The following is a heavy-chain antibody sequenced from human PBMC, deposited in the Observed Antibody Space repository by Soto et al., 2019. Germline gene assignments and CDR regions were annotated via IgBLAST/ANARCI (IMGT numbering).Heavy chain of an antibody. Sequence: XESLKISCKGSGDSFTTDWIGWVRQMPGKGLEWMGVIYPGDSRTRYSPPFQGRVTISADKSISTAYLQWNSLKASDTAMYYCATRRFSSPESSRWGQGTLVTVSS. CDR2: IYPGDSRT. V-gene: IGHV5-51*01. CDR1: GDSFTTDW. J-gene: IGHJ4*02. D-gene: IGHD2-2*01. CDR3: ATRRFSSPESSR.